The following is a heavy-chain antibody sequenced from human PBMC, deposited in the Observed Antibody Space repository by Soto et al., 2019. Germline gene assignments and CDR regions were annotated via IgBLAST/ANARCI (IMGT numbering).Heavy chain of an antibody. V-gene: IGHV1-69*01. CDR1: GGLFSSFA. CDR3: ARGGGPYVWFNEF. J-gene: IGHJ4*02. D-gene: IGHD3-16*01. CDR2: IIPVFGTT. Sequence: QEQLVQSGPEVKKPGSSVKVSCKDSGGLFSSFAISWGRQAPGEGLEWLGGIIPVFGTTNYAEKFQGRVPITADESTNTAYMELTSLTSGDTAIYYCARGGGPYVWFNEFWGQGTLVTVSS.